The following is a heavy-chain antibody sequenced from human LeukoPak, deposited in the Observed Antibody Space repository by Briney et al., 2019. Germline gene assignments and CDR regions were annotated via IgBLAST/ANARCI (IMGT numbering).Heavy chain of an antibody. CDR1: GFTFDDYA. V-gene: IGHV3-33*08. J-gene: IGHJ4*02. CDR2: IWYDGSNK. D-gene: IGHD3-22*01. CDR3: ARDHFKYYYDSSGYDH. Sequence: GGSLRLSCAASGFTFDDYAMHWVRQAPGKGLEWVAVIWYDGSNKYYADSVKGRFTISRDNSKNTLYLQMNSLRAEDTAVYYCARDHFKYYYDSSGYDHWGQGTLVTVSS.